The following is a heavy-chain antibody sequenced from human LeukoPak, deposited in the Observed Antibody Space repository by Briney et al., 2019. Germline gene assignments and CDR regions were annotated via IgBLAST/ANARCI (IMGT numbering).Heavy chain of an antibody. V-gene: IGHV1-2*06. CDR1: GYTFTDYY. CDR2: IYPYSGGT. CDR3: ARVGYYYGSGSSSYYYYGMDV. D-gene: IGHD3-10*01. Sequence: ASVKVSCKASGYTFTDYYLHWVRQAPGQGLEWMGRIYPYSGGTNYAQKFQGRVIMTRDTSISTAYMELSSLRSEDTAVYYCARVGYYYGSGSSSYYYYGMDVWGQGATVTVSS. J-gene: IGHJ6*02.